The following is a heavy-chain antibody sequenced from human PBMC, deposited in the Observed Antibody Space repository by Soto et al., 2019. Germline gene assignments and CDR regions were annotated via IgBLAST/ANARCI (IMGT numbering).Heavy chain of an antibody. J-gene: IGHJ4*02. Sequence: ASVKVSCKASGGTFSTYAISWVRQAPGQGLEWMGGIIPIFGTANYAQKFQGRVTITADESTSTAYMELRSLRSEDTAVYYCARGVHYNTSCYYYFYWGQGTLVTVSS. V-gene: IGHV1-69*13. D-gene: IGHD3-22*01. CDR2: IIPIFGTA. CDR1: GGTFSTYA. CDR3: ARGVHYNTSCYYYFY.